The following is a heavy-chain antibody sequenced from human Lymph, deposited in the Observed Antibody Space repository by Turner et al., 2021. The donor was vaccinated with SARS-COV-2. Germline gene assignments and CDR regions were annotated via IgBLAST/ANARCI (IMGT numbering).Heavy chain of an antibody. CDR1: GGTFSTYA. CDR2: TIPIFGIA. V-gene: IGHV1-69*10. Sequence: QVQLVQSGAAVKKPGSSVKVSCKASGGTFSTYAISWVRQAPGQGLEWLGGTIPIFGIANYAQKVQGRVTITADKFTSTAYMELSSLRSEDTAVYYCARDATGPLGYWGRGTLVTVSS. J-gene: IGHJ4*02. CDR3: ARDATGPLGY. D-gene: IGHD1-1*01.